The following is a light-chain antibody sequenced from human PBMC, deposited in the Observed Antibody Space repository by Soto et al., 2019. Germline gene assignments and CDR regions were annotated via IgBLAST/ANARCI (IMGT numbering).Light chain of an antibody. V-gene: IGLV2-14*01. CDR2: EVS. CDR3: SSYTSSSTPV. Sequence: QSALTQPASVSGSPGQSITISCTGTSSDVGGYNYVSWYQQHPGKAPKLMIYEVSNRPSGVSNRFSGSKSGNKASLTISGLQAENEADYYCSSYTSSSTPVFGGGTKLTVL. CDR1: SSDVGGYNY. J-gene: IGLJ2*01.